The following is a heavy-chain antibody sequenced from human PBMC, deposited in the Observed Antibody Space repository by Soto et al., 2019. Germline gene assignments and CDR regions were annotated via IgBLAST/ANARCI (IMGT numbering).Heavy chain of an antibody. D-gene: IGHD1-26*01. CDR3: ARGVGGTLLQWDMDV. V-gene: IGHV4-59*01. Sequence: SETLSLTCTVSGGSISSYYWSWIRQPPGKGLEWIGYIYYSGSTNYNPSLKSRVTISVDTSKNQFSLKLSSVTAADTAVYYCARGVGGTLLQWDMDVWGQGTTVTVSS. CDR1: GGSISSYY. CDR2: IYYSGST. J-gene: IGHJ6*02.